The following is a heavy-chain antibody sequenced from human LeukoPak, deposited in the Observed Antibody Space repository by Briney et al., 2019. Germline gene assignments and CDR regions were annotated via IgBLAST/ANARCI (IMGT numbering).Heavy chain of an antibody. V-gene: IGHV1-46*01. J-gene: IGHJ4*02. Sequence: GASVKVSCKASGYTFTSYYMHWVRQAPGQGLEWMGIINPSGGSTSYAQKFQGRVTMTRDTSISTAYMELSRLRSDDTAVYYCARGGRDYGDYYGYWGQGTLVTVSS. CDR2: INPSGGST. D-gene: IGHD4-17*01. CDR3: ARGGRDYGDYYGY. CDR1: GYTFTSYY.